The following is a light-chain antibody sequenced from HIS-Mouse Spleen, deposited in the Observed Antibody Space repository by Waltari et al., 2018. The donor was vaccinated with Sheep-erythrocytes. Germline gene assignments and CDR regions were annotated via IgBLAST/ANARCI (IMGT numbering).Light chain of an antibody. V-gene: IGLV2-23*01. CDR1: SSDVGSHTL. CDR3: CSYAGSSTPWV. CDR2: EGS. J-gene: IGLJ3*02. Sequence: QSALTQPASVSGSPGHSITIACTGASSDVGSHTLVSWYQQHPGQAPKLMIYEGSKRPSGVSNRFSGSKSGNTASLTISGLQAEDEADYYCCSYAGSSTPWVFGGGTKLTVL.